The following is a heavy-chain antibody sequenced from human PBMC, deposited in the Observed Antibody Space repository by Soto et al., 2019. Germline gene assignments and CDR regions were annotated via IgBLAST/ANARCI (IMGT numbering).Heavy chain of an antibody. CDR3: APTLQYCSGGSCYSRDY. V-gene: IGHV4-34*01. J-gene: IGHJ4*02. CDR2: INHSGST. D-gene: IGHD2-15*01. Sequence: QVQLQQWGAGLLKPSETLSLTCAVYGGSFSGYYWSWIRQPPGKGLEWIGEINHSGSTSYNPSLKSRVTISVDTSKNQFSLKLSSVTAADTAVYYCAPTLQYCSGGSCYSRDYWGQGTLVTVSS. CDR1: GGSFSGYY.